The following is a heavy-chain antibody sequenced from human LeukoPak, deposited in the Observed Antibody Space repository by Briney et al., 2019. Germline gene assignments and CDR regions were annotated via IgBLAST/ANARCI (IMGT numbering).Heavy chain of an antibody. CDR1: GFTFDDYA. CDR2: ISWNSGSI. CDR3: ARGYXSGXXXGY. Sequence: PGRSLRLSCAASGFTFDDYAMHWVRQAPGKGLEWVSGISWNSGSIGYADSVKGRFTISRDNAKNSLYLQMNSLRAEDTALYYCARGYXSGXXXGYWGQGXLVTVSS. D-gene: IGHD6-19*01. V-gene: IGHV3-9*01. J-gene: IGHJ4*02.